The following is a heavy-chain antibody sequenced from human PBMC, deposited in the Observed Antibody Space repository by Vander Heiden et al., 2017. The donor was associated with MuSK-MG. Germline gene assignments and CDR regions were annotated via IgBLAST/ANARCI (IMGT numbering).Heavy chain of an antibody. CDR2: IYHSGST. Sequence: GSYWGWMRQRPGKGLEWIGSIYHSGSTYYNPSLKSRVTISVDTSKNQFSLKLRSVTAADTAVYYCARKVADSSGYYYVLDGWGSYYFDYWGQGTLVTVSS. J-gene: IGHJ4*02. D-gene: IGHD3-22*01. CDR3: ARKVADSSGYYYVLDGWGSYYFDY. V-gene: IGHV4-38-2*01. CDR1: GSY.